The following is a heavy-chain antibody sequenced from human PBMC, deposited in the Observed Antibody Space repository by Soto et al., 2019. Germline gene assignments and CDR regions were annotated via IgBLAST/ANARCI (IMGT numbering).Heavy chain of an antibody. Sequence: AATLSITCTVSGGSISSYYCSWIRQAAGKGLEWIGRIHTSGSPNYNPSLKSRVTMSADTSKNQFSLKLTSVTAADTAVYYCATGGTYFDSWGQGTPVTVSS. J-gene: IGHJ4*02. V-gene: IGHV4-4*07. CDR1: GGSISSYY. CDR2: IHTSGSP. CDR3: ATGGTYFDS.